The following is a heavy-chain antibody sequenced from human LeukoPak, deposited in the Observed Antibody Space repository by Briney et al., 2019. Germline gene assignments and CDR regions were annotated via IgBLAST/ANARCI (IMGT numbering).Heavy chain of an antibody. CDR3: ARDLLTGYYDY. V-gene: IGHV4-61*02. J-gene: IGHJ4*02. Sequence: PSQTLSLTSTVSGGSISSGSYYWSWIRQPAGKGLEWIGRIYTSGSTNYNPSLKSRATISVDTSKNQFSLELSSVTAADTAVYYCARDLLTGYYDYGGQGTLVTVSS. CDR2: IYTSGST. CDR1: GGSISSGSYY. D-gene: IGHD3-9*01.